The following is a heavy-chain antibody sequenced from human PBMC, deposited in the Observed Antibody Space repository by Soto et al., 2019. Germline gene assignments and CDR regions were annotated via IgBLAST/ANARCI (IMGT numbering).Heavy chain of an antibody. J-gene: IGHJ6*02. Sequence: EVQLLESGGGLVQPGGSLRLSCAASGFTFSTYAMNWVRQAPGNGLEWVSAISGSGGSIHYADSVKGRFTISRDNSKNPLYLQMNSLRDEETAVYHCVKGYWKGDVWGQGTTVTVSS. D-gene: IGHD1-1*01. V-gene: IGHV3-23*01. CDR2: ISGSGGSI. CDR3: VKGYWKGDV. CDR1: GFTFSTYA.